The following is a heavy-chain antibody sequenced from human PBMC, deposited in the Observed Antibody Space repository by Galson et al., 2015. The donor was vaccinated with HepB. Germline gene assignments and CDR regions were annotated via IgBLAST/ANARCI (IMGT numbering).Heavy chain of an antibody. J-gene: IGHJ4*02. CDR3: AKHPPRVTMIVVVPGGWFDY. CDR2: ITWNSGTI. D-gene: IGHD3-22*01. CDR1: GFNFRDYA. V-gene: IGHV3-9*01. Sequence: SLRLSCAASGFNFRDYAMYWVRQTPGKGLEWVSSITWNSGTINYADSVKGRFAVSRDNAKNSLYLQMNSLRAEDTAVYYCAKHPPRVTMIVVVPGGWFDYWGQGTLVTVSS.